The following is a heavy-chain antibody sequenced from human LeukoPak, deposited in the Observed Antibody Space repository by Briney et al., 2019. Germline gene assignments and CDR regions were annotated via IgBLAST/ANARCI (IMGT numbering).Heavy chain of an antibody. CDR2: ISHSGST. V-gene: IGHV4-34*01. CDR3: ARGGPDYYFDY. Sequence: SETLSLTCAVYAGSFSGYYWSLIRQPPGKGLEWIGEISHSGSTNYNPSLKSRVTISVDTSKNQFSLKLSSVTAADTAVYYCARGGPDYYFDYWGQGTLVTVSS. CDR1: AGSFSGYY. J-gene: IGHJ4*02.